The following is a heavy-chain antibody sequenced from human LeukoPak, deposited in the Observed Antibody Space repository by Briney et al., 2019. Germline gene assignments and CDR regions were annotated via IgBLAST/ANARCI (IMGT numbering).Heavy chain of an antibody. V-gene: IGHV3-48*03. CDR3: ARGCGGGCYSGYYYYAMDV. J-gene: IGHJ6*02. Sequence: GGSLRLSYAASGFTFSSYEMNWVRQAPGKGLEWVSYISSSGSTIYYADSVKGRFTISRDNAKNSLYLQMNSLRAEDTAVYYCARGCGGGCYSGYYYYAMDVWGQGTTVTVSS. CDR1: GFTFSSYE. CDR2: ISSSGSTI. D-gene: IGHD2-15*01.